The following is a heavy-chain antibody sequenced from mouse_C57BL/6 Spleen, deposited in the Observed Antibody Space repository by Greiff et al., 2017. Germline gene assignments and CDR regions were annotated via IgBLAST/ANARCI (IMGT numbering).Heavy chain of an antibody. CDR3: ARSTAQATFAY. V-gene: IGHV1-64*01. D-gene: IGHD3-2*02. CDR2: IHPNSGST. Sequence: QVQLQQPGAELVKPGASVKLSCKASGYTFTSYWMHWVKQRPGQGLEWIGMIHPNSGSTNYNEKFKSKATLTVDKSSSTAYMQLSSLTSEDSAVYYCARSTAQATFAYGGQGTLVTVSA. CDR1: GYTFTSYW. J-gene: IGHJ3*01.